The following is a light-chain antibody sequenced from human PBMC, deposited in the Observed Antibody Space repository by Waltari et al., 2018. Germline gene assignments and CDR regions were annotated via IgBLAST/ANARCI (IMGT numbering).Light chain of an antibody. Sequence: IQLTQSPSPLSASIRDRVTFSCRASQGISSHLAWFQQRPGKAPKLLIYAASTLQSAVPSRFSGSGSGTDFTLTISSLQPEDVATYYCQHLNSYPLTFGGGTKVEI. CDR3: QHLNSYPLT. J-gene: IGKJ4*01. V-gene: IGKV1-9*01. CDR2: AAS. CDR1: QGISSH.